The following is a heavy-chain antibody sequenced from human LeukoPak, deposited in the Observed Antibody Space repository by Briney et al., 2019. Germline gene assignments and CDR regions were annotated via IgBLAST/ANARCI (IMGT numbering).Heavy chain of an antibody. Sequence: TGGSLRLSCAASGFTFSDYVMIWVRQAPGKGLEWVSFIYSDNTHYSDSVKGRFTIPRDNSKNTLYLQMNSLRAEDTAVYYCARRAGAYSHPYDYWGQGTLVTVSS. CDR3: ARRAGAYSHPYDY. V-gene: IGHV3-53*01. J-gene: IGHJ4*02. D-gene: IGHD4/OR15-4a*01. CDR2: IYSDNT. CDR1: GFTFSDYV.